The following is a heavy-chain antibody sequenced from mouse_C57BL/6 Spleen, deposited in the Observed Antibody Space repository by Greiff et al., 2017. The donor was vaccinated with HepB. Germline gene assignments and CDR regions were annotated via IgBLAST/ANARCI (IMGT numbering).Heavy chain of an antibody. CDR3: ARPYDYDGDYYAMDY. Sequence: EVMLVESGGGLVKPGGSLKLSCAASGFTFSDYGMHWVRQAPEKGLEWVAYISSGSSTIYYADTVKGRFTISRDNAKNTLFLQMTSLRSEDTAMYYWARPYDYDGDYYAMDYWGQGTSVTVSS. J-gene: IGHJ4*01. CDR1: GFTFSDYG. CDR2: ISSGSSTI. D-gene: IGHD2-4*01. V-gene: IGHV5-17*01.